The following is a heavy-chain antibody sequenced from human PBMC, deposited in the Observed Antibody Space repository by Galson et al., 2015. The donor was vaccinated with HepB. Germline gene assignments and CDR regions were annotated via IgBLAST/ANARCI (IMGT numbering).Heavy chain of an antibody. V-gene: IGHV5-51*01. Sequence: QSGAEVKKPGESLKISCKGSGYSFTSYYIGWVRQMPGKGLEWMGLFNPGDSDTRYSPSFQGQVTISVDKSISTAYLQWSSLKASDTAMYYCARRGVAYAGYSSGWYGANWGQGTLVTVSS. CDR1: GYSFTSYY. J-gene: IGHJ4*02. CDR3: ARRGVAYAGYSSGWYGAN. D-gene: IGHD6-19*01. CDR2: FNPGDSDT.